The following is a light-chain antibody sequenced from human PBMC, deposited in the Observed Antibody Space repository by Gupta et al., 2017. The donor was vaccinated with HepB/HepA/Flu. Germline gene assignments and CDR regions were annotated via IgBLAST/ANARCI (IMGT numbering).Light chain of an antibody. J-gene: IGKJ3*01. CDR3: QQSYSTLPFT. CDR2: AAS. CDR1: QSISSY. Sequence: EIPMTQSPSSLSASVGDRVTITCRASQSISSYLNWYQQKPGKAPKLLIYAASSLQSGVPSRFSGSGSGTDFTLTISSLQPEDFATYYCQQSYSTLPFTFGPGTKVDIK. V-gene: IGKV1-39*01.